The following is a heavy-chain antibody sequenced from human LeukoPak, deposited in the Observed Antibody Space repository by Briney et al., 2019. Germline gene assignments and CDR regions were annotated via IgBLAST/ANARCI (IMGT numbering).Heavy chain of an antibody. Sequence: ASVKVSCKASGYTFISYYMHWVRQAPGQGLEWMGIINPSGGSTSYAQKFQGRVTMTRDTSKNQFSLKLSSVTAADTAVYYCARDLAEWGQGTLVTVSS. D-gene: IGHD3-3*02. CDR2: INPSGGST. CDR3: ARDLAE. J-gene: IGHJ4*02. CDR1: GYTFISYY. V-gene: IGHV1-46*01.